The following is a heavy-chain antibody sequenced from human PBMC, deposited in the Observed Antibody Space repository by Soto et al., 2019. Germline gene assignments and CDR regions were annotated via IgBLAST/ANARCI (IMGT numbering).Heavy chain of an antibody. D-gene: IGHD2-15*01. V-gene: IGHV3-49*04. J-gene: IGHJ4*02. CDR3: TRALFVSETGRTKCWY. CDR2: IRSKAYYGTT. CDR1: GFTFGGYA. Sequence: GGSLRLSCSASGFTFGGYAMSWVRLAPGKGLELVGFIRSKAYYGTTEDAASVRGRFTIARDDSRSIAYLQMNSLKSEDTAVFFCTRALFVSETGRTKCWYCRQGTPVTAAS.